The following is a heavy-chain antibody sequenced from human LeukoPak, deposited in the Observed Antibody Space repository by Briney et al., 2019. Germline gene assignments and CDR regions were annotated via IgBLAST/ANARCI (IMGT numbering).Heavy chain of an antibody. D-gene: IGHD6-19*01. CDR3: AKAGGWTNYFDY. V-gene: IGHV3-23*01. Sequence: PGGSLRLSCAASGFTFSSYAMTWVRQAPGKGLEWVSAISAGGGSTYYADSVKGRFTISRDNSKNTLYLQLNSLGAEDTAVYYCAKAGGWTNYFDYWGQGTLVTVSS. CDR1: GFTFSSYA. J-gene: IGHJ4*02. CDR2: ISAGGGST.